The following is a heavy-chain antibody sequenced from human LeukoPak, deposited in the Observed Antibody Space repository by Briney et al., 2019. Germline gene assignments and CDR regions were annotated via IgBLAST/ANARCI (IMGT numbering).Heavy chain of an antibody. CDR2: ISSSGSTI. J-gene: IGHJ4*02. CDR3: ASRIPCRRYFDY. CDR1: GFTFSSYE. Sequence: GGSLTLSCAASGFTFSSYEMNWVRPAPGKGREWVSYISSSGSTIYYADSVKGRFTISRDNAKNSLYLQVNSLRAEDTAVYYCASRIPCRRYFDYWGQGTLVTVSS. D-gene: IGHD3-9*01. V-gene: IGHV3-48*03.